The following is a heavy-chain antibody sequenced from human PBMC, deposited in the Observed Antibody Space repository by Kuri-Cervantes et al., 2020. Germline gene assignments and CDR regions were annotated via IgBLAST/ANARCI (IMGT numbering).Heavy chain of an antibody. D-gene: IGHD3-9*01. CDR3: AKDGAQYYDILTGPDI. J-gene: IGHJ3*02. V-gene: IGHV3-21*04. CDR1: GFTFSSYS. Sequence: GESLKISCAASGFTFSSYSMNWVRRAPGKGLEWVSSISSSSSYIYYADSVKGRFTISRDNSKNTLYLQMNSLRAEDTAVYYCAKDGAQYYDILTGPDIWGQGTMVTVSS. CDR2: ISSSSSYI.